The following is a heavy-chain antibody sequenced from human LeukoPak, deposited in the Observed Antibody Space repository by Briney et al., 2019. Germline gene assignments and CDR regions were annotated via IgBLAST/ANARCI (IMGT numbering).Heavy chain of an antibody. CDR1: GGSFSGYY. J-gene: IGHJ4*02. CDR3: ARGGGGNGGGDY. V-gene: IGHV4-34*01. Sequence: KASETLSLTCAVNGGSFSGYYWSWIRQPPGKGLEWIGEINHSGSTNYNPSLKSRVTISVDTSKNQFSLKLSSVTAADTAVYYCARGGGGNGGGDYWGQGTLVTVSS. CDR2: INHSGST. D-gene: IGHD2-15*01.